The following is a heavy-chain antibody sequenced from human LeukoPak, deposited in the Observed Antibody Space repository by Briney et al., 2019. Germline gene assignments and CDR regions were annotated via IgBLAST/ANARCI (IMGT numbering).Heavy chain of an antibody. CDR1: GFTFSGYW. J-gene: IGHJ4*02. D-gene: IGHD6-13*01. CDR2: IDNGGSGT. Sequence: GGSPRLSCAASGFTFSGYWMHWVRQVPEKGLVLVSRIDNGGSGTTYADSVKGRFTVSRDNAKNTLYLQMNSLRAEDTAVYYCAKGEGSSWKPGYFDYWGQGTLVTVSS. CDR3: AKGEGSSWKPGYFDY. V-gene: IGHV3-74*01.